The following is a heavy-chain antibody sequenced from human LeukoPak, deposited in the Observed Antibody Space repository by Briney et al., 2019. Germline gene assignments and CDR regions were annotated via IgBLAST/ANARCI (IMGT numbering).Heavy chain of an antibody. V-gene: IGHV3-21*01. J-gene: IGHJ6*04. CDR2: ISTSSSYI. CDR1: GFTFNRYN. CDR3: AELGITMIGGV. D-gene: IGHD3-10*02. Sequence: GGSLRLSCAASGFTFNRYNMNWVRRAPGKGLEWVSSISTSSSYIYYADSVRGRFTISRDNAKNSLYLQMNSLRAEDTAVYYCAELGITMIGGVWGKGTTVTISS.